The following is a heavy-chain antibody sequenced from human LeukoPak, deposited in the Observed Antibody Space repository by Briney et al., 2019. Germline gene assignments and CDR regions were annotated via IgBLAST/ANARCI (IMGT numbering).Heavy chain of an antibody. J-gene: IGHJ3*02. Sequence: PGGSLRLSCEASGFSFSTYNMNWVRQAPGKGLEWISSITSDSTYMYYADSVKGRFTISRDNAKNSLYLQMNSLRTEDTALYYCAKDKDYYGSGTDAFDIWGQGTMVTVSS. V-gene: IGHV3-21*04. CDR2: ITSDSTYM. CDR3: AKDKDYYGSGTDAFDI. D-gene: IGHD3-10*01. CDR1: GFSFSTYN.